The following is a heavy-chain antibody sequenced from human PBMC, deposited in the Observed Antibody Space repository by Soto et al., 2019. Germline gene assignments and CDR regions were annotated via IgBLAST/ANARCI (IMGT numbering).Heavy chain of an antibody. CDR2: LSDNGDST. CDR3: VRPIYISGYY. D-gene: IGHD3-22*01. V-gene: IGHV3-23*01. Sequence: GGSLRLSCAASGFNFRKYALSWVRQAPGKGLEWVSGLSDNGDSTYYADSVKGRFTISRDNSKNTLYLQMSSLRAEDTAVYYCVRPIYISGYYSGQGTLVTVSS. CDR1: GFNFRKYA. J-gene: IGHJ4*02.